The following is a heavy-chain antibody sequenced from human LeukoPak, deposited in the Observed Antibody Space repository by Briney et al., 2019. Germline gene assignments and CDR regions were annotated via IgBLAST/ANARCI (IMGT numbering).Heavy chain of an antibody. Sequence: GGSLRLSCAASGFTFNSYAMTWVRQAPGKGLEWVSAISGSGGSTYYADSVKGRFTISRDNSKNTLYLQMNSLRAEDTAVYYCAKDHKYYFDYWGQGTLVTVSS. CDR3: AKDHKYYFDY. V-gene: IGHV3-23*01. J-gene: IGHJ4*02. CDR1: GFTFNSYA. CDR2: ISGSGGST.